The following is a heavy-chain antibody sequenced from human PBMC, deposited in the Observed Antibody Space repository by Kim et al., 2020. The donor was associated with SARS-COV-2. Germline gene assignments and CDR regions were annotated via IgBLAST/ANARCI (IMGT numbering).Heavy chain of an antibody. J-gene: IGHJ6*02. CDR1: GFTFSSYA. Sequence: GGSLRLSCAASGFTFSSYAMHWVRQAPGKGLEWVAVISYDGSNKYYADSVKGRFTISRDNSKNTLYLQMNSLRAEDTAVYYCARDLRPEAYTIFGSAWVAGDGMDVWGQGTTVTVSS. D-gene: IGHD3-3*01. CDR3: ARDLRPEAYTIFGSAWVAGDGMDV. CDR2: ISYDGSNK. V-gene: IGHV3-30-3*01.